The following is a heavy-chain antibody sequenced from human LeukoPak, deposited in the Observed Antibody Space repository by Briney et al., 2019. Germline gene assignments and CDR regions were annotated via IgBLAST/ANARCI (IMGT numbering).Heavy chain of an antibody. CDR1: GFTFSGYG. CDR2: IWYDGSNK. D-gene: IGHD3-10*01. CDR3: ARPPMVRGVIITGDDVFDI. J-gene: IGHJ3*02. V-gene: IGHV3-33*01. Sequence: GGSLRLSCAASGFTFSGYGMHWVRQAPGKGLEWVAVIWYDGSNKYYADSVKGRFTISRDNSKNTLYLQMKSLKAEETAVYYCARPPMVRGVIITGDDVFDIWGQGTMVTVSS.